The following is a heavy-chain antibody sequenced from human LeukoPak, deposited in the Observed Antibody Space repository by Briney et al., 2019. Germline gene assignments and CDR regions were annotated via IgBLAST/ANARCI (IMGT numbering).Heavy chain of an antibody. CDR1: GFTFSSYA. CDR3: ASAGRGRPPWSYFDL. CDR2: ISSNGGST. V-gene: IGHV3-64*01. Sequence: PGGSLRLSCAASGFTFSSYAMHWVRQAPGKGLEYVSAISSNGGSTYYANSVKGRFTISRDNSKNTLYLQMGSLRAEDMAVYYCASAGRGRPPWSYFDLWGRGTLVTVSS. D-gene: IGHD1-26*01. J-gene: IGHJ2*01.